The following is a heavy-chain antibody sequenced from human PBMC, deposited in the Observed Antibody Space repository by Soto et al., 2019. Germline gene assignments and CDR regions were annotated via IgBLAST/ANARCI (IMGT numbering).Heavy chain of an antibody. Sequence: QVQLVESGGGVVQPGRSLRLSCAASGFTFSSYGMHWVRQAPGKGLEWVAVISSDGSSKDYGDSVKGRFTISRDNSKNTLYLQLNSLRAEDTAVYYWAKVQLGMGGYFDYWGQGTLVTVSS. J-gene: IGHJ4*02. CDR2: ISSDGSSK. D-gene: IGHD2-2*01. CDR1: GFTFSSYG. CDR3: AKVQLGMGGYFDY. V-gene: IGHV3-30*18.